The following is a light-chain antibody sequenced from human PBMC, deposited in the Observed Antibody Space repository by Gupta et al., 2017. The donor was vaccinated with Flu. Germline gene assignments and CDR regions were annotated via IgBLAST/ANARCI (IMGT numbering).Light chain of an antibody. J-gene: IGLJ2*01. V-gene: IGLV1-44*01. CDR1: SSKIGSNS. CDR3: AARDDSRDGLV. CDR2: CNN. Sequence: RVTITSAGSSSKIGSNSVNWSPPFPGPAPHLFIYCNNRRPSGAPARFSGSKSATTASLTTSGLQAEDEADYFCAARDDSRDGLVFGGGTKLTVL.